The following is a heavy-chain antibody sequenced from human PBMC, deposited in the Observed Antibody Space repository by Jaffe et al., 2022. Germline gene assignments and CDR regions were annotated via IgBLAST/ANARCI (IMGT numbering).Heavy chain of an antibody. V-gene: IGHV1-2*06. Sequence: QVQLVQSGAEVKKPGASVKVSCKASGYTFTGYYMHWVRQAPGQGLEWMGRINPNSGGTNYAQKFQGRVTMTRDTSISTAYMELSRLRSDDTAVYYCAREGQPSYYYGSGSYYGSYYYYMDVWGKGTTVTVSS. D-gene: IGHD3-10*01. CDR2: INPNSGGT. CDR1: GYTFTGYY. J-gene: IGHJ6*03. CDR3: AREGQPSYYYGSGSYYGSYYYYMDV.